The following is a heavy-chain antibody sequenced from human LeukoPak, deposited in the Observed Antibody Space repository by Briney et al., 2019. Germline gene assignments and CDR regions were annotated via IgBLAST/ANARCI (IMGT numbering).Heavy chain of an antibody. Sequence: PGGSLRLSCAASGFIFSNAWMSWVRQAPGKGLEWVGRIKSKTEGATTDYAAPVKGRFTISRDDSKNTLYLQMNSLKTEDTAVYYCTTSYWNYASFFAHWGQGTLVTVSS. CDR1: GFIFSNAW. V-gene: IGHV3-15*01. CDR3: TTSYWNYASFFAH. CDR2: IKSKTEGATT. D-gene: IGHD1-7*01. J-gene: IGHJ5*02.